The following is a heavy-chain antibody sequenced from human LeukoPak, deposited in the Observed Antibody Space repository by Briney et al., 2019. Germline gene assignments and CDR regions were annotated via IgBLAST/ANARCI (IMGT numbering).Heavy chain of an antibody. CDR2: IYYIGST. Sequence: SETLSLTCTVSGGSISSSSYYWGWIRQPPGKGLEWIGSIYYIGSTYYNPSLKSPVTISVDTSKNQFSLKLSSVTAADTAVYYCARLMATGPPSVYGVPIDYYYGMDVWGQGTTVTVSS. CDR3: ARLMATGPPSVYGVPIDYYYGMDV. V-gene: IGHV4-39*01. D-gene: IGHD4-17*01. CDR1: GGSISSSSYY. J-gene: IGHJ6*02.